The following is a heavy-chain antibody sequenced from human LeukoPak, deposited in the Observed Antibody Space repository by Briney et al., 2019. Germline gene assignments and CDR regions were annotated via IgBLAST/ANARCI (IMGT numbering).Heavy chain of an antibody. J-gene: IGHJ4*02. Sequence: SETLSLTCAISGDRVSSNSAVWNWIRQSPSRGLERLGRTYYRSSWNNDYAVSVKSRISINPDTSKNQFSLQLNSVTPEDTSVYYCARGGGQGFDYWGQGTLVSVSS. V-gene: IGHV6-1*01. CDR1: GDRVSSNSAV. CDR3: ARGGGQGFDY. CDR2: TYYRSSWNN.